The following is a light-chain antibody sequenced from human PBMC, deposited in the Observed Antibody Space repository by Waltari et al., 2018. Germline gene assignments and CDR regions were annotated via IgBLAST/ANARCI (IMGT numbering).Light chain of an antibody. J-gene: IGLJ2*01. CDR1: RSNIGTKP. CDR2: SNN. V-gene: IGLV1-44*01. Sequence: QSMLSQPPSASGTPGPRVTISCSGGRSNIGTKPVTWYQQVPGTAPKLLIYSNNQRPSGVPDRFSGSRSGTSASLAISGPQSEDEGEYYCAAWDASLNALLFGGGTTLTVL. CDR3: AAWDASLNALL.